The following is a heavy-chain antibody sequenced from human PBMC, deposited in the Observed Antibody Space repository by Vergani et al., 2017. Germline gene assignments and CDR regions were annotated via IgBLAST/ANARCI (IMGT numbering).Heavy chain of an antibody. CDR3: ARALMLRYSPFGNYYYYGMDV. Sequence: QVQLQESGPGLVKPPGTLSLTCAVSGGSISSSNWWSWVRQPPGKGLQWIGEIYHSGSTNYNPSLKSRVTISVDKSKNQFSLKLSSVPAADTAVYYCARALMLRYSPFGNYYYYGMDVWGQGTTVTVSS. J-gene: IGHJ6*02. CDR2: IYHSGST. D-gene: IGHD3-9*01. V-gene: IGHV4-4*03. CDR1: GGSISSSNW.